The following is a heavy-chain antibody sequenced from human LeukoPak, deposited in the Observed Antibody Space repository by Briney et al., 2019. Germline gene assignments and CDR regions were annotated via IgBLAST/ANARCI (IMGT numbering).Heavy chain of an antibody. Sequence: GASVKVSCKASGYTFTGYYMHWVRQPPGKGLEWMGWINPNSGDTNYAQKFQGRVSMNRDTSISTAYMELSRLTSDDTAMYYCARERTSGYNWFDPWGQGTLVTVSS. CDR3: ARERTSGYNWFDP. CDR1: GYTFTGYY. J-gene: IGHJ5*02. D-gene: IGHD3-22*01. V-gene: IGHV1-2*02. CDR2: INPNSGDT.